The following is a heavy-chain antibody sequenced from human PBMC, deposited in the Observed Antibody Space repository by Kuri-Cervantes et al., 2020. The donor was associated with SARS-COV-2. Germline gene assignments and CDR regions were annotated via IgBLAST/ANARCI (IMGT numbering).Heavy chain of an antibody. CDR1: AGTFSSYA. V-gene: IGHV1-69*13. CDR2: IIPIFGTA. D-gene: IGHD6-19*01. CDR3: ARDSGWGAVAGTSGLVY. J-gene: IGHJ4*02. Sequence: SVQVSCKASAGTFSSYAISWVRQAPGQGLEWMGGIIPIFGTANYAQKFQGRVTITADESTSTAYMELSSLRSEDTAVYYCARDSGWGAVAGTSGLVYWGQGTLVTVSS.